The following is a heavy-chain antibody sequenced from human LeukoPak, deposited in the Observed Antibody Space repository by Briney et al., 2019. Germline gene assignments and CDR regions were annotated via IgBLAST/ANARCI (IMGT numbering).Heavy chain of an antibody. Sequence: ASVKVSCKVSGYTFTSYYMHWVRQAPGQGLEWMGIINPSGGSTSYAQKFQGRVTMTRDTSTSTVYMELSSLRSEDTAVYYCARSLIGVVVAASFDYWGQGTLVTVSS. CDR3: ARSLIGVVVAASFDY. CDR2: INPSGGST. V-gene: IGHV1-46*01. D-gene: IGHD2-15*01. CDR1: GYTFTSYY. J-gene: IGHJ4*02.